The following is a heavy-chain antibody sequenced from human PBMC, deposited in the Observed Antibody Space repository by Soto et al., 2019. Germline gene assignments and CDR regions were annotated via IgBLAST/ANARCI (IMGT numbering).Heavy chain of an antibody. Sequence: EVQLLESGGGLVQPGGSRRLSCAASGFTFSTYAMIWVRQAPGKGLEWVSVITGSGGSTYYADSVKGRFTISRDTSKNTLFLQMNSLRAEDTAVYYCAKDRYGDYGGLYYWGQGTMVTVSS. J-gene: IGHJ4*02. CDR1: GFTFSTYA. V-gene: IGHV3-23*01. D-gene: IGHD4-17*01. CDR3: AKDRYGDYGGLYY. CDR2: ITGSGGST.